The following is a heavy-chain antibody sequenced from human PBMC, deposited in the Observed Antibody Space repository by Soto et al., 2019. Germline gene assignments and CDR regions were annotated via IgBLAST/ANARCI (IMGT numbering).Heavy chain of an antibody. J-gene: IGHJ6*02. CDR2: VYYTGDT. V-gene: IGHV4-59*08. CDR3: VRRGIDNLHGLVDV. Sequence: QVQLHQSGPGLVKPSETLSLTCTVSSGPDRSHNWGWIRQPPGRGLEWIGYVYYTGDTSYNPSLRSRVTISADMSTNHISLTLSSVTAADTAVYYCVRRGIDNLHGLVDVWGQGTTVSVSS. CDR1: SGPDRSHN. D-gene: IGHD3-16*01.